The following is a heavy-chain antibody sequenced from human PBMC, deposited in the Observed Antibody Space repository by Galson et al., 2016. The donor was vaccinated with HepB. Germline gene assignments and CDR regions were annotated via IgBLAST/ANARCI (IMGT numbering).Heavy chain of an antibody. J-gene: IGHJ5*02. V-gene: IGHV2-5*02. D-gene: IGHD3-3*01. CDR1: GFSLNTSGVG. Sequence: PALVKPTQTLTLTCTFSGFSLNTSGVGVGWIRQPPGEALEWLALVYWGDDKRSTPSLKTRLTITKDTSKTQVVLTMANMDPVDTATYYCAHTDLSMWFDPWGQGTLVTVSS. CDR2: VYWGDDK. CDR3: AHTDLSMWFDP.